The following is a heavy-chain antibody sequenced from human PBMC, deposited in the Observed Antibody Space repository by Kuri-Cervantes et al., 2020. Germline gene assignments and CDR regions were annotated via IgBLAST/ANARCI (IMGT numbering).Heavy chain of an antibody. Sequence: SETLSLTCTVSGGSISSYYWSWIRQPPGKGLEWIGYIYYSGSTNYNPSLKSRVTISVDTSKNQFSLKLRSVTAADTAVYYCARGGTISPGAFDIWGQGTMVTVSS. CDR1: GGSISSYY. CDR3: ARGGTISPGAFDI. D-gene: IGHD3-3*01. V-gene: IGHV4-59*12. J-gene: IGHJ3*02. CDR2: IYYSGST.